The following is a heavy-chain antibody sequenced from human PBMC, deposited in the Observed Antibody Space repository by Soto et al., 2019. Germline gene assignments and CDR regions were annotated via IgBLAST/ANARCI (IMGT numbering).Heavy chain of an antibody. CDR1: GFTFSSYA. J-gene: IGHJ6*03. V-gene: IGHV3-23*01. Sequence: EVQLLESGGGLVQPGGSLRLSCAASGFTFSSYAMSWVRQAPGKGLEWVSAIRGSGGSTYYADSVKGRFTISRDNSKNTLYLQMNSLRAEDTAVYYGAKRGGIAAAGTPRKLYYIDVWGKGTTVTLSS. D-gene: IGHD6-13*01. CDR3: AKRGGIAAAGTPRKLYYIDV. CDR2: IRGSGGST.